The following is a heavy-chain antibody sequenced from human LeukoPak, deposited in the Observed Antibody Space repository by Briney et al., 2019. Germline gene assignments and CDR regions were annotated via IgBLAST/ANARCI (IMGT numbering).Heavy chain of an antibody. CDR1: GGSIRSSSYY. CDR2: IYYSGST. J-gene: IGHJ4*02. Sequence: SETLSLTCSVSGGSIRSSSYYWGWIRQPPGKGLEWIGSIYYSGSTYYNPSLKGRVTISVDTSKNQFSLKLSSVTAADTAVYYCARRSGSGIFDYWGQGTLVTVSS. V-gene: IGHV4-39*01. D-gene: IGHD3-10*01. CDR3: ARRSGSGIFDY.